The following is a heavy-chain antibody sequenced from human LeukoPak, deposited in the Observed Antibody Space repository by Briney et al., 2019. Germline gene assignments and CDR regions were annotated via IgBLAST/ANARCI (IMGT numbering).Heavy chain of an antibody. CDR1: GFTFSSYG. Sequence: GGSLRLSCAASGFTFSSYGMHWVRQAPGKGLEWVAVISYDGSNKYYADSVKGRFTISRDNSKSTLYLQMNSLRAEDTAVYYCAKESSGSHFDYWGQGTLVTVSS. V-gene: IGHV3-30*18. CDR3: AKESSGSHFDY. CDR2: ISYDGSNK. D-gene: IGHD1-26*01. J-gene: IGHJ4*02.